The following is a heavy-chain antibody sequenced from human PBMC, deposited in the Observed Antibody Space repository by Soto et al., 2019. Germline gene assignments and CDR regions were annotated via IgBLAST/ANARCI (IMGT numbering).Heavy chain of an antibody. D-gene: IGHD3-9*01. V-gene: IGHV4-31*03. CDR1: GGTISSAGYY. CDR3: ARGSRPFECFDP. Sequence: SGTLYLPCTVSGGTISSAGYYWSWIRQHPGKGLEWIGYIYYSGSTYYNPSLKSRVTISVDTSKNQFSLKLSSVTAADTAVYYCARGSRPFECFDPWGQGTLVTVSS. J-gene: IGHJ5*02. CDR2: IYYSGST.